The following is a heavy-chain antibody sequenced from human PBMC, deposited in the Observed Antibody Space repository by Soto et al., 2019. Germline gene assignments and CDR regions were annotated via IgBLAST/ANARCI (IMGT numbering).Heavy chain of an antibody. V-gene: IGHV1-8*01. CDR3: ASGRPSYYYYYMDV. CDR1: GYTFSSYD. Sequence: QVQLVQSGAEVKKPGASVKVSCKASGYTFSSYDMNWVRQATGQGLEWMGWMNPNSGNTGYAQKFQGRVTMTRNTSISTAYMELSSLRSEDTAVYYCASGRPSYYYYYMDVWGKGTTVTVSS. CDR2: MNPNSGNT. J-gene: IGHJ6*03.